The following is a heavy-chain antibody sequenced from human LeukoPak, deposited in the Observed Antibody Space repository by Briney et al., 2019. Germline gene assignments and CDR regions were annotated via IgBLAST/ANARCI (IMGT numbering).Heavy chain of an antibody. CDR2: INPNSGGT. V-gene: IGHV1-2*02. CDR1: GYTFTGYY. J-gene: IGHJ5*02. CDR3: ARGPRITIFGVDYWFDP. Sequence: GASVKVSCKASGYTFTGYYMHWVRQAPGQGLEWMGWINPNSGGTNYAQEFQGRVTMTRDTSISTAYMELSRLRSDDTAVYYCARGPRITIFGVDYWFDPWGQGTLVTVSS. D-gene: IGHD3-3*01.